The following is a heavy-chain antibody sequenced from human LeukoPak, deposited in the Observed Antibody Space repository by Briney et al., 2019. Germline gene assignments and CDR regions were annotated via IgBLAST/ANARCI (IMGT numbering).Heavy chain of an antibody. Sequence: SETLSLTCGVSGGSIDITNYWSWVRQAPGKGLEWIGEISHGGTTNYNPSLRSRVAMSLDRANNQFSLSLTSVTAADTAVYYCTRGSRPFCPFAYWGQGVLVTVSS. CDR3: TRGSRPFCPFAY. V-gene: IGHV4-4*02. J-gene: IGHJ4*02. CDR1: GGSIDITNY. D-gene: IGHD2-2*01. CDR2: ISHGGTT.